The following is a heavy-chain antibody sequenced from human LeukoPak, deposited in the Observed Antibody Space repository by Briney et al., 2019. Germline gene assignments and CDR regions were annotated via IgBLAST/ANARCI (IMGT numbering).Heavy chain of an antibody. Sequence: GGSLRLSCAASGFTSGFTFDDYGMNWVRQAPGKGLEWVSAISGSGGSTYYADSVKGRFTIFRDNSKNTLYLQMNSLRAEDTAVYYCATAGTVTLSPCVYWGQGTLVTVSS. J-gene: IGHJ4*02. CDR3: ATAGTVTLSPCVY. CDR1: GFTFDDYG. CDR2: ISGSGGST. V-gene: IGHV3-23*01. D-gene: IGHD4-11*01.